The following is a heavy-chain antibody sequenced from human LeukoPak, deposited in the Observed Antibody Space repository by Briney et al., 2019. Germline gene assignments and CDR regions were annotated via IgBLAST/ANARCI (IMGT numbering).Heavy chain of an antibody. V-gene: IGHV1-69*04. CDR2: IIPILGIA. CDR3: ARSTGVTIFGVVEDYFDY. Sequence: GASVKVSCKASGGTFGSYAISWVRQAPGQGLEWMGRIIPILGIANYAQKFQGRVTITADKSTSTAYMELSSLRSEDTAVYYCARSTGVTIFGVVEDYFDYWGQGTLVTVSS. D-gene: IGHD3-3*01. CDR1: GGTFGSYA. J-gene: IGHJ4*02.